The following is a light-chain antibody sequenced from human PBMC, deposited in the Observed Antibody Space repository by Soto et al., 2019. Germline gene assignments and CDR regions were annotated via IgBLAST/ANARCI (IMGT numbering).Light chain of an antibody. CDR1: QSVSSY. CDR3: HQFGSSPQT. J-gene: IGKJ1*01. CDR2: DAS. Sequence: EIVLTQSPATLSLSPGERATLSCRASQSVSSYLAWYHQEPGEAPRLLIYDASKRATGIPARFSGSGFGTDFTLSISRLEPEDFAVYYCHQFGSSPQTFGHGTKVDIK. V-gene: IGKV3-20*01.